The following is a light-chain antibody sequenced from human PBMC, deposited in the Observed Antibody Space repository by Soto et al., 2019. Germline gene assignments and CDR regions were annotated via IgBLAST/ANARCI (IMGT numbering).Light chain of an antibody. CDR2: EES. Sequence: DIHLTQSPSSLSASVGDRFTITCLASQAITNNLAWYQQKPGNPPRLLIYEESTLHSGVPSRFSGRKVGTQFILTIDSLQPEDIATYYCQQCENLPITFGQGTRLEI. V-gene: IGKV1-9*01. J-gene: IGKJ5*01. CDR1: QAITNN. CDR3: QQCENLPIT.